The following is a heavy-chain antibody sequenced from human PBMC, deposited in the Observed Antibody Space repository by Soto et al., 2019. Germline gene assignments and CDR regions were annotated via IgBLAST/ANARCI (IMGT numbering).Heavy chain of an antibody. CDR1: GFTFSDYY. D-gene: IGHD3-10*02. J-gene: IGHJ4*02. Sequence: GGSLRLSCAASGFTFSDYYMSWIRQAPGKGLVWVSRINSDGSSTSYADSVKGRFTISRDNAKNTLYLQMNSLRAEDTAVYFCYVRHQRRIFDYWGQGTLVTAPQ. CDR3: YVRHQRRIFDY. V-gene: IGHV3-74*01. CDR2: INSDGSST.